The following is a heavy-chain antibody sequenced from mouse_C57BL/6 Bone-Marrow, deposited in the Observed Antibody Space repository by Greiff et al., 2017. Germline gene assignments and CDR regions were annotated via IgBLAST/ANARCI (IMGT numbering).Heavy chain of an antibody. CDR3: AIYDGYYFDV. J-gene: IGHJ1*01. V-gene: IGHV2-2*02. Sequence: QVQLQQSGPGLVQPSPSLSITCTVSGFSLTSYGVHWVRQSPGKGLEWLGVIWSGGSTDYNAAFISRLGIRKDNPKSQVFFKMNSLQANDTAIYYCAIYDGYYFDVWGAGTTVTVSS. D-gene: IGHD2-3*01. CDR1: GFSLTSYG. CDR2: IWSGGST.